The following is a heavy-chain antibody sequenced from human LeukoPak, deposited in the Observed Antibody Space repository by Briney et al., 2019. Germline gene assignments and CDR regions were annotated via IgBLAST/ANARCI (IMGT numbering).Heavy chain of an antibody. J-gene: IGHJ4*02. CDR1: GFTFSSYW. Sequence: PGGSLRLSCAASGFTFSSYWMSWVRQAPGKGPEWVAHIKQDASQEDHVDSVKGRFTIPRDNAKNSLYLQMNSLRAEDTAVYYCARGVVYPTWSGPHWSDYWGQGTLVTVSS. CDR2: IKQDASQE. V-gene: IGHV3-7*01. CDR3: ARGVVYPTWSGPHWSDY. D-gene: IGHD3-3*01.